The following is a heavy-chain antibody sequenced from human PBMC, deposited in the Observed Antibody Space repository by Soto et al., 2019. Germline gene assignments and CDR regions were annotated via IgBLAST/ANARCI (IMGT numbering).Heavy chain of an antibody. CDR1: GYSISSDYY. CDR3: ARLHTVTKYYFDY. Sequence: SLTCAVSGYSISSDYYWGWIRQPPGKGLEWIGSIYHSGNTYYNPSLKSRLTISIDTSKNQFSVKLSSVTAADTAVYYCARLHTVTKYYFDYWGQGTLVTVSS. D-gene: IGHD4-17*01. J-gene: IGHJ4*02. V-gene: IGHV4-38-2*01. CDR2: IYHSGNT.